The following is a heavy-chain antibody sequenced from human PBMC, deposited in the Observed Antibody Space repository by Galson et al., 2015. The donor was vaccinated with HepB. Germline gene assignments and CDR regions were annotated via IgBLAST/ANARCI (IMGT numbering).Heavy chain of an antibody. V-gene: IGHV1-3*01. J-gene: IGHJ4*02. Sequence: SVKVSCKASGYTFTSYAMHWVRQAPGQRLEWMGWINAGNGNTKYSQKFQGRVTITRDTSASTAYMELSSLRSEDTAVYYCARDRRGITMVQGVPDYWGQGTLVTVSS. CDR1: GYTFTSYA. CDR3: ARDRRGITMVQGVPDY. CDR2: INAGNGNT. D-gene: IGHD3-10*01.